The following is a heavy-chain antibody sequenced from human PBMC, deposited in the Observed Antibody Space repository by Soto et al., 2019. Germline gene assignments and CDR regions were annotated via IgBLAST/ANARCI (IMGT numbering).Heavy chain of an antibody. CDR3: ARHVFYAWFGELLPGYMDV. D-gene: IGHD3-10*01. Sequence: SETLSLTCTVSGGSISSYYWSWIRQPPGKGLEWIGYIYYSGSTNYNPSLKSRVTISVDTSKNQFSLKMISVTAADTAVYYCARHVFYAWFGELLPGYMDVWGKGTTVT. CDR1: GGSISSYY. J-gene: IGHJ6*03. CDR2: IYYSGST. V-gene: IGHV4-59*01.